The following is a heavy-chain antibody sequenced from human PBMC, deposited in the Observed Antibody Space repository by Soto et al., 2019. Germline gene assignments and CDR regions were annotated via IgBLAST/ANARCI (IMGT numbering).Heavy chain of an antibody. CDR1: GGSFSGYY. CDR3: AREGNWFDP. J-gene: IGHJ5*02. Sequence: SSATLSLTCAVYGGSFSGYYWSWIRQPPGKGLEWIGEINHSGSTNYNPSLKSRVTISVDTSKNQFSLKLSSVTAADTAVYYCAREGNWFDPWGQGTLVTVSS. CDR2: INHSGST. V-gene: IGHV4-34*01.